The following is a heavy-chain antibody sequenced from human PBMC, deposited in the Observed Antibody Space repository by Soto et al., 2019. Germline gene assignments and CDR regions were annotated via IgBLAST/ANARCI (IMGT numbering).Heavy chain of an antibody. CDR2: INEDGSTR. D-gene: IGHD3-10*01. Sequence: PGGSLRLSCAASGFTFSTSWMSWVRQAPGKGLEWVANINEDGSTRYYVDSVKGRFTISRDNAKNSLYLQMNSLRAEDTAVYYCLRGFYGYWGQGNMFTVSS. J-gene: IGHJ4*02. CDR3: LRGFYGY. V-gene: IGHV3-7*01. CDR1: GFTFSTSW.